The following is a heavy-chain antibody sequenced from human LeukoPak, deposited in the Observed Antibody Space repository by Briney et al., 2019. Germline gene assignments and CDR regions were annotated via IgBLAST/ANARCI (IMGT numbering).Heavy chain of an antibody. CDR2: MNPNSGNT. CDR3: ARGLGRYCSSTSCYPPDI. Sequence: GASVKVSCKASGYTSTSYDINWVRQATGQGLEWMGWMNPNSGNTGYAQKFQGRVTMTRNTSISTAYMELSSLRPEDTAVYYCARGLGRYCSSTSCYPPDIWGQGTMVTVSS. J-gene: IGHJ3*02. V-gene: IGHV1-8*01. CDR1: GYTSTSYD. D-gene: IGHD2-2*01.